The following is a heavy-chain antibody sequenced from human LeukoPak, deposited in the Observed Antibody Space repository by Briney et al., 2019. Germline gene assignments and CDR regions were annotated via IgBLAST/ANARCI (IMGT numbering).Heavy chain of an antibody. CDR1: GFSFSDAW. Sequence: PGGSLRLSCATSGFSFSDAWMNWVRQAPGKGLEWVSSISSSSSYIYYADSVKGRFTISRDNAKNSLYLQMNSLRAEDTAVYYCARVIRSSVTTWYFYYYYYGMDVWGQGTTVTVSS. D-gene: IGHD4-17*01. J-gene: IGHJ6*02. V-gene: IGHV3-21*01. CDR2: ISSSSSYI. CDR3: ARVIRSSVTTWYFYYYYYGMDV.